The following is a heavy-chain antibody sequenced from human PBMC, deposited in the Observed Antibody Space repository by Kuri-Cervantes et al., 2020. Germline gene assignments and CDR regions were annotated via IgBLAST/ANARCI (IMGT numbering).Heavy chain of an antibody. Sequence: GESLKISCGASGFSFTNAWLSWVRQAPGKGLEWVGRVKSKNEGGTTDYAAPVKGRFTISRDNSKNTLYLQMNSLRTEDTAVYYCARVTGGSGYYRPNRYFQHWGQGTLVTVSS. D-gene: IGHD3-22*01. J-gene: IGHJ1*01. CDR1: GFSFTNAW. CDR2: VKSKNEGGTT. V-gene: IGHV3-15*01. CDR3: ARVTGGSGYYRPNRYFQH.